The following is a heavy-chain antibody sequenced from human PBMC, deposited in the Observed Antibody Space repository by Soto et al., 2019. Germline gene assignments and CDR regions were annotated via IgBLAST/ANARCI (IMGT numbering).Heavy chain of an antibody. V-gene: IGHV3-21*01. D-gene: IGHD3-3*01. Sequence: PGGSLRLSCAGSGFTFSTYSINWVRQPPGKGLEWVSSISSSGDYIHYADSVKGRFTISRDNAKNSLFLQMNSLRAEDTAVYYCARDQYDFRSGSYYYAMEVWGQGTKVTV. CDR3: ARDQYDFRSGSYYYAMEV. CDR2: ISSSGDYI. J-gene: IGHJ6*02. CDR1: GFTFSTYS.